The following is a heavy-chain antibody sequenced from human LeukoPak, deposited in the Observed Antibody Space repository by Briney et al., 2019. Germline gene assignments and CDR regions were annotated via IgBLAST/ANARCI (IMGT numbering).Heavy chain of an antibody. D-gene: IGHD3-10*01. CDR1: GFTFDDYA. CDR2: ISWNSGSI. J-gene: IGHJ4*02. V-gene: IGHV3-9*01. Sequence: GGSLRLSCAASGFTFDDYAMHWVRQAPGKGLEWVSGISWNSGSIGYADSVKGRFTISRDNAKNSLYLQMNSLRAEDTAVYYCAKDAAYYYGSGSPNHWGQGTLVTVSS. CDR3: AKDAAYYYGSGSPNH.